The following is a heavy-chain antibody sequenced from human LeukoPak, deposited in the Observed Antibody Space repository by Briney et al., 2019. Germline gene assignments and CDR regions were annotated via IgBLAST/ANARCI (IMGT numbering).Heavy chain of an antibody. Sequence: ASVKVSCKASGYSFTSYYIYWVRQAPGQGLEWMGIINPNDGSTTYAQKFQGRVSMTRDTSTSTVYMELSTLRSEDTAAYYCARGEVFAYWGQGTLVTVSS. CDR1: GYSFTSYY. D-gene: IGHD2-21*01. CDR2: INPNDGST. J-gene: IGHJ4*02. V-gene: IGHV1-46*01. CDR3: ARGEVFAY.